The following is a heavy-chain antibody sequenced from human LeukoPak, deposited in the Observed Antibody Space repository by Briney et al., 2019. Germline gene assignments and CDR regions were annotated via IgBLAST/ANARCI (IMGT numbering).Heavy chain of an antibody. J-gene: IGHJ4*02. CDR1: GFTFSRYS. CDR3: ARDFSYYDFWSGYGFDY. Sequence: PGGSLRLSCAASGFTFSRYSMNWVRQAPGKGLEWVSSISSSSSYIYYADSVKGRFTISRDNAKNSLYLQMNSLRAEDTAVYYCARDFSYYDFWSGYGFDYWGQGTLVTVSS. D-gene: IGHD3-3*01. V-gene: IGHV3-21*01. CDR2: ISSSSSYI.